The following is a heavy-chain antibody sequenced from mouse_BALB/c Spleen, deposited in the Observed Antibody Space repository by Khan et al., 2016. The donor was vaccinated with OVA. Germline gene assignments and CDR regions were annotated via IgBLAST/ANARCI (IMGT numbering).Heavy chain of an antibody. CDR3: ANHGSSSAWFAY. Sequence: QVQLQQSGAELAKPGASVKMSCKASGYTFTSYWMHWVKQRPGQGLEWIGYINPSTGYSEYNQKFKDKATLTAAKSSSKAYMQLSILTSDASQVSNCANHGSSSAWFAYWGQGTLVTVSA. CDR1: GYTFTSYW. CDR2: INPSTGYS. D-gene: IGHD1-1*01. V-gene: IGHV1-7*01. J-gene: IGHJ3*01.